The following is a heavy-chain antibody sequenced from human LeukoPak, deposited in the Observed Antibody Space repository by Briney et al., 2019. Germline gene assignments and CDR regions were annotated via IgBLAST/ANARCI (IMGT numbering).Heavy chain of an antibody. CDR1: GFTFSSYW. D-gene: IGHD5-18*01. CDR2: IKQDGSEK. CDR3: ARHLSGITGYTYGRGIDY. Sequence: GGSLRLSCAASGFTFSSYWMSWVRQAPGKGLEWVANIKQDGSEKYYVDSVKGRFTISRDNAKNSLYLQMNSLGAEDTAVYYCARHLSGITGYTYGRGIDYWGQGTLVTVSS. J-gene: IGHJ4*02. V-gene: IGHV3-7*01.